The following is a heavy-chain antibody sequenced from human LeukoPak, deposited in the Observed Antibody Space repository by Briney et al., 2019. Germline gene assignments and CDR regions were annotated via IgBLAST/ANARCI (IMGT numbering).Heavy chain of an antibody. Sequence: GGSLRLSCAASGFTVSSYAMLWVRQAPGKGLEWVAVISYDGSNKYYADSVKGRFTISRDNFKNTLYLQMNSLRAEDTAVYYCARGRIAVAGEDWFDPWGQGTLVTVSS. J-gene: IGHJ5*02. CDR3: ARGRIAVAGEDWFDP. V-gene: IGHV3-30*01. CDR1: GFTVSSYA. CDR2: ISYDGSNK. D-gene: IGHD6-19*01.